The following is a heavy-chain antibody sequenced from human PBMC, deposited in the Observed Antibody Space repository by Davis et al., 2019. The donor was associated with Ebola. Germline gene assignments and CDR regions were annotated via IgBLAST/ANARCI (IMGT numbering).Heavy chain of an antibody. CDR3: ARGLMKLGPFGY. Sequence: GGSLRLSCAASGFTFSSYSMNWVRQAPGKGLEWVAVIWYDGSNKYYADSVKGRFTISRDNSKNTLYLQMNSLRAEDTAVYYCARGLMKLGPFGYWGQGTLVTVSS. V-gene: IGHV3-33*08. CDR2: IWYDGSNK. D-gene: IGHD7-27*01. CDR1: GFTFSSYS. J-gene: IGHJ4*02.